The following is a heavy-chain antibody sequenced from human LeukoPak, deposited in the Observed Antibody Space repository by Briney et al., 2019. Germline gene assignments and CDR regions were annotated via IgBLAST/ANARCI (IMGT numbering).Heavy chain of an antibody. D-gene: IGHD5-12*01. CDR3: ARSRYADS. V-gene: IGHV3-7*01. CDR2: IRLDGSEK. CDR1: GFTFGSYW. J-gene: IGHJ4*02. Sequence: GGSLRLSCAASGFTFGSYWMTWVRQAPGKGLEWVANIRLDGSEKYYVDSVRGRFSVSRDNAKNSLDLQMNSLRAEDTAVYYCARSRYADSWGQGTLVTVSS.